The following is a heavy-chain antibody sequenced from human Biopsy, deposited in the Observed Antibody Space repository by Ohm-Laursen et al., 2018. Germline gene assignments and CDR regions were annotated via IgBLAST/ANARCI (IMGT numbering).Heavy chain of an antibody. Sequence: TLSLTCAVSGYSVTNDYYWGWIRQPPGKGLQWIGYVYYTGSTDYNPSLQSRVAISVDTSKNHFSLRLRSVTPADTAIYYCARDRGYYSDRTVPGYFDLWGRGTLVTVSS. J-gene: IGHJ2*01. D-gene: IGHD3-22*01. CDR2: VYYTGST. CDR3: ARDRGYYSDRTVPGYFDL. CDR1: GYSVTNDYY. V-gene: IGHV4-61*03.